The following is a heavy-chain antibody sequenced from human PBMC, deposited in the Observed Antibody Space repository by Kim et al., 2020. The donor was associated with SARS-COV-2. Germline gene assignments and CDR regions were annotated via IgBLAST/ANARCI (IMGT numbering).Heavy chain of an antibody. CDR3: ARDRGDKYGIEDAFDI. J-gene: IGHJ3*02. CDR1: GGSISSYY. V-gene: IGHV4-4*07. CDR2: IYTSGST. Sequence: SETLSLTCTVSGGSISSYYWSWIRQPAGKGLEWIGRIYTSGSTNYNPSLKSRVTMSVDTSKNQFSLKLSSVTAADTAVYCCARDRGDKYGIEDAFDIWGQGTMVTVSS. D-gene: IGHD2-8*01.